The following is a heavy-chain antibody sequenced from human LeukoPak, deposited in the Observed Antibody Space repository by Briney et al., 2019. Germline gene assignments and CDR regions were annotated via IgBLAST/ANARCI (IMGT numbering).Heavy chain of an antibody. Sequence: GGSLRLSCAASGFTFSSYAMSWVRQAPGKGLEWVSAISGSGGSTYYADSVKGQFTISRDNSKNTLYLQMNSLRAEDTAVYYCARDPHYDSSGYSRYIDYWGQGTLVTVSS. V-gene: IGHV3-23*01. CDR3: ARDPHYDSSGYSRYIDY. CDR1: GFTFSSYA. J-gene: IGHJ4*02. D-gene: IGHD3-22*01. CDR2: ISGSGGST.